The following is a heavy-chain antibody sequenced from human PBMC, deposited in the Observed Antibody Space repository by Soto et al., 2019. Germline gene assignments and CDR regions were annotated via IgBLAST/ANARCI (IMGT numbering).Heavy chain of an antibody. V-gene: IGHV4-34*01. D-gene: IGHD3-10*01. CDR2: INHSGST. Sequence: SETLSLTCAVYGGSFSGYYWSWIRQPPGKGLEWIGEINHSGSTNYNPSLKSRVTISVDTSKNQFSLKLSSVTAADTAVYYCAIGRYYVDSGKATYYYNGMEVWDQGTTVTVSS. CDR1: GGSFSGYY. J-gene: IGHJ6*02. CDR3: AIGRYYVDSGKATYYYNGMEV.